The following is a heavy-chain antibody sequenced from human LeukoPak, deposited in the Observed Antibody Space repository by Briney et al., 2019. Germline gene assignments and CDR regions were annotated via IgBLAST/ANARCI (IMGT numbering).Heavy chain of an antibody. V-gene: IGHV3-7*01. CDR1: GFTFSSYW. J-gene: IGHJ6*03. CDR2: IKQDGSEK. Sequence: GRSLRLSCAASGFTFSSYWMSWVRQAPGKGLEWVANIKQDGSEKYYVDSVKGRFTISRDNAKNSLYLQMNSLRAEDTAVYYCARTGGSGYLNYYMDVWGKGTTVTVSS. CDR3: ARTGGSGYLNYYMDV. D-gene: IGHD3-3*01.